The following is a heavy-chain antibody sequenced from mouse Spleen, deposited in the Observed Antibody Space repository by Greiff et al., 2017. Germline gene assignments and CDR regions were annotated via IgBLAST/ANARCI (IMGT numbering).Heavy chain of an antibody. J-gene: IGHJ3*01. CDR3: ARHPMITTEFAY. Sequence: DVMLVESGGGLVQPGGSLKLSCATSGFTFSDYYMYWVRQTPEKRLEWVAYISNGGGSTYYPDTVKGRFTISRDNAKNTLYLQMSRLKSEDTAMYYCARHPMITTEFAYWGQGTLVTVSA. D-gene: IGHD2-4*01. V-gene: IGHV5-12*02. CDR1: GFTFSDYY. CDR2: ISNGGGST.